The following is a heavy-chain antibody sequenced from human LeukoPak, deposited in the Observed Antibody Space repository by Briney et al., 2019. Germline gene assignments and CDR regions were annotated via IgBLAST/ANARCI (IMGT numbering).Heavy chain of an antibody. V-gene: IGHV4-30-4*08. CDR1: GGSISSGDYY. CDR2: IYYSGST. J-gene: IGHJ4*02. D-gene: IGHD4-23*01. CDR3: AREGYYGGNYGY. Sequence: PSQTLSLTCTVSGGSISSGDYYWSWIRQPPGKGLEWIGYIYYSGSTYYIPSLKSRVTISVDTSKNQFSLKLSSVTAADTAVYYCAREGYYGGNYGYRGQGTLVTVSS.